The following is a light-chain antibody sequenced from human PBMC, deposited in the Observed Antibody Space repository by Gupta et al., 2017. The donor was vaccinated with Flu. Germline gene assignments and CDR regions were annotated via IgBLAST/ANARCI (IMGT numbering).Light chain of an antibody. CDR3: AAWDDSLNGHV. Sequence: QSVLTQPPSASGTPGQRITISCSGSSANIGSNTVNWYQQLPGTAPKVLIFGNNERPSGVPDRFSGSKSGTSASLAISGLQSEDEADYYCAAWDDSLNGHVFGTETTVSVL. CDR1: SANIGSNT. CDR2: GNN. J-gene: IGLJ1*01. V-gene: IGLV1-44*01.